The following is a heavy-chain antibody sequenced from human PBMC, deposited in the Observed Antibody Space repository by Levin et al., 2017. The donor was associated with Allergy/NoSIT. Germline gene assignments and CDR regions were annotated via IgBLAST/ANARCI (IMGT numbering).Heavy chain of an antibody. CDR2: INSDGSST. D-gene: IGHD2-15*01. CDR3: AVEPRDHHCSGGSCYWRDDMDV. CDR1: GFTFSSYW. V-gene: IGHV3-74*01. Sequence: PGGSLRLSCAASGFTFSSYWMHWVRQAPGKGLVWVSRINSDGSSTSYADSVKGRFTISRDNAKNTLYLQMNSLRAEDTAVYYCAVEPRDHHCSGGSCYWRDDMDVWGKGTTVTVSS. J-gene: IGHJ6*04.